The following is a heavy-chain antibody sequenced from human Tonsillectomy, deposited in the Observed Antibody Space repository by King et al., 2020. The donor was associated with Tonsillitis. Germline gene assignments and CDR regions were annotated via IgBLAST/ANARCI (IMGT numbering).Heavy chain of an antibody. V-gene: IGHV4-59*11. Sequence: VQLQESGPGLVKPSETLSLTCTVSGDSISSHYWSWIRQPPGKGLEWIGYIYYTGSTNYNPSLRSRVTISVHTSKNQFSLKLSSVTAADTAVYYCARDGSGGWPDYFDYWGQGTLVTVSS. CDR3: ARDGSGGWPDYFDY. CDR2: IYYTGST. CDR1: GDSISSHY. J-gene: IGHJ4*02. D-gene: IGHD6-19*01.